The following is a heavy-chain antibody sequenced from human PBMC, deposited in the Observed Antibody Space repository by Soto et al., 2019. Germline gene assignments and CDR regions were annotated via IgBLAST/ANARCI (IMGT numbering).Heavy chain of an antibody. CDR3: ARSPGVVVAAGADY. Sequence: EVQLVESGGGLVQPGGSLRLSCAASGFTFSSYWMSWVRQAPGKGLEWVANIKQDGSEKYYVDSVKGRFTISRDNAKKSLYLQMNSLRAEDTAVYYCARSPGVVVAAGADYWGQGTLVTVSS. CDR2: IKQDGSEK. J-gene: IGHJ4*02. V-gene: IGHV3-7*01. CDR1: GFTFSSYW. D-gene: IGHD2-15*01.